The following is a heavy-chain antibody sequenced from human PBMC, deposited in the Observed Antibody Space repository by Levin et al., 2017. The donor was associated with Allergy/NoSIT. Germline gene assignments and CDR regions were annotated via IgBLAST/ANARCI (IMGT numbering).Heavy chain of an antibody. J-gene: IGHJ4*02. V-gene: IGHV3-21*01. CDR2: ISSSSSYI. D-gene: IGHD3-22*01. CDR1: GFTFSSYS. CDR3: ARTLTYYYDSSGYFGGGLDY. Sequence: PGGSLRLSCAASGFTFSSYSMNWVRQAPGKGLEWVSSISSSSSYIYYADSVKGRFTISRDNAKNSLYLQMNSLRAEDTAVYYCARTLTYYYDSSGYFGGGLDYWGQGTLVTVSS.